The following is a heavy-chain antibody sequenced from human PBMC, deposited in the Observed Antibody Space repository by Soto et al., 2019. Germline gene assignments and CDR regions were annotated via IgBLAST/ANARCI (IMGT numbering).Heavy chain of an antibody. Sequence: QVQLVESGGGVVQPGRSLRLSCAASGFTFSSYAMHWVRQAPGKGLEWVAVISYDGSNKYYADSVKGRFTISRDNSKNTLYLQMNSLRAEDTAVYYCARRRGPWLEYYFDYWGQGTLVTVSS. J-gene: IGHJ4*02. CDR2: ISYDGSNK. D-gene: IGHD6-19*01. CDR3: ARRRGPWLEYYFDY. CDR1: GFTFSSYA. V-gene: IGHV3-30-3*01.